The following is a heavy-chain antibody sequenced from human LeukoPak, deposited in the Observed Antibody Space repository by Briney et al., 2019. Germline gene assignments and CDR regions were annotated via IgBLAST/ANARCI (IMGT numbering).Heavy chain of an antibody. CDR3: ARDRDFWSGYLDAFDT. V-gene: IGHV1-69*05. J-gene: IGHJ3*02. Sequence: GASVKVSCKASGGTFSSYAISWVRQAPGQGLEWMRRIIPIFGTANYAQKFQGRVTITTDESTSTAYMELSSLRSEDTAVYYCARDRDFWSGYLDAFDTWGQGTMVTVSS. D-gene: IGHD3-3*01. CDR2: IIPIFGTA. CDR1: GGTFSSYA.